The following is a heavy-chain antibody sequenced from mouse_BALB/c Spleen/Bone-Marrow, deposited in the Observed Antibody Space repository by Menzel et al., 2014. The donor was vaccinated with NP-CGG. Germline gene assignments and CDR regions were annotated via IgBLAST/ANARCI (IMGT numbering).Heavy chain of an antibody. J-gene: IGHJ3*01. V-gene: IGHV5-6-5*01. CDR1: GFTFSSYA. D-gene: IGHD1-1*01. CDR2: ISSGGST. Sequence: EVKLVESGGGLVKPGGSLKLSCAASGFTFSSYAMSWVRQTQEKRREGVASISSGGSTYYPDSVKGRFTISRDNARNILYLQMSSLRSEDTAMYYCARWYYGSGFAYWGQGTLVTVSA. CDR3: ARWYYGSGFAY.